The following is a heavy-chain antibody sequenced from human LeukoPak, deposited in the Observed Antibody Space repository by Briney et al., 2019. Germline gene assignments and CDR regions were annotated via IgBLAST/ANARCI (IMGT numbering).Heavy chain of an antibody. CDR1: GGTFSSYA. V-gene: IGHV1-18*01. J-gene: IGHJ6*03. CDR2: ISGYNGDT. CDR3: ARGGSAYSSSWYQIPNYYYYYYMDV. Sequence: ASVKVSCKASGGTFSSYAISWVRQAPGQGLEWMGWISGYNGDTKYAQIFQGRVTMTTDTSTSTAYMELRSLRSDDTAVYYCARGGSAYSSSWYQIPNYYYYYYMDVWGKGTTVTVSS. D-gene: IGHD6-13*01.